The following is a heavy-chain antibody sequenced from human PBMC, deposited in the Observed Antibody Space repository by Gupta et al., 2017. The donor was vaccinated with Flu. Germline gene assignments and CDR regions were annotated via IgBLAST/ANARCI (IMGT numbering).Heavy chain of an antibody. J-gene: IGHJ4*02. CDR2: IGTAGDT. D-gene: IGHD1-26*01. V-gene: IGHV3-13*01. CDR3: ARGGIVGAAAFYYFDY. Sequence: MHWVRQATGKGLEWGSAIGTAGDTYYPGSVKGRFTISRENAKNSLYLQMNSLRAGDTAVYYCARGGIVGAAAFYYFDYWGQGTLVTVSS.